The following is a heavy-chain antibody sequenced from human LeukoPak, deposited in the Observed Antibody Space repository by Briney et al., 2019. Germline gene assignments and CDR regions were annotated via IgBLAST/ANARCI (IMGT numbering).Heavy chain of an antibody. CDR2: ISSSGSTI. CDR3: AGQCTGTNCYHY. D-gene: IGHD2-2*01. CDR1: GFTFSSYE. Sequence: PGGSLRLSCAASGFTFSSYEMNWVRQAPGKGLEWVSYISSSGSTIYYADSVKGRFTISRDNAKKSLYLQMNSLRAEDTAVYYCAGQCTGTNCYHYWGQGTLVTVSS. V-gene: IGHV3-48*03. J-gene: IGHJ4*02.